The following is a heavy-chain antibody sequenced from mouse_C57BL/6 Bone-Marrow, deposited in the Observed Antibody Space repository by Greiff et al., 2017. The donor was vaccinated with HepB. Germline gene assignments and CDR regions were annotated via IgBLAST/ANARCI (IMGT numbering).Heavy chain of an antibody. CDR2: IRNKANGYTT. CDR1: GFTFTVYY. V-gene: IGHV7-3*01. CDR3: ARYSNYGYFDV. J-gene: IGHJ1*03. Sequence: EVKLVESGGGLVQPGGSLSLSCAASGFTFTVYYMSWVRQPPGKALEWLGFIRNKANGYTTEYSASVKGRFTISRDNSQSILYLQMNALRAEDSATYYCARYSNYGYFDVWGTGTTVTVSS.